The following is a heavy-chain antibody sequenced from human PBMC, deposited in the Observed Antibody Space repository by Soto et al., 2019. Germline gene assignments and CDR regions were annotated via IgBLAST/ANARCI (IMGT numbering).Heavy chain of an antibody. CDR1: GYSFAGYW. CDR3: ERLIFDSDTGPNFQYYFYS. CDR2: IAPSDSKT. V-gene: IGHV5-10-1*01. D-gene: IGHD3-9*01. J-gene: IGHJ4*02. Sequence: GESLKISCKGSGYSFAGYWITWVRQQPGNELEWMGRIAPSDSKTYYSPSFRVHFPISATKSITTAFLKWRGLGGWVTDKSYCERLIFDSDTGPNFQYYFYSWGQGTPVTV.